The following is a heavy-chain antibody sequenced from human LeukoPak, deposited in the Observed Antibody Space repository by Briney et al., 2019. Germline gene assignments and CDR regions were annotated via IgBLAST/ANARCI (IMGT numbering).Heavy chain of an antibody. V-gene: IGHV3-23*01. CDR3: AKVLKGGYDSSGIDAFDI. J-gene: IGHJ3*02. CDR2: ISGSGGST. CDR1: GFTFSNYA. D-gene: IGHD3-22*01. Sequence: PGGSLRLSCAASGFTFSNYAMMWVRQAPGKGLEWVSAISGSGGSTYYADSVKGRFTISRDNSKNTPYLQMNSLRAEDTAVYYCAKVLKGGYDSSGIDAFDIWGQGTMVTVSS.